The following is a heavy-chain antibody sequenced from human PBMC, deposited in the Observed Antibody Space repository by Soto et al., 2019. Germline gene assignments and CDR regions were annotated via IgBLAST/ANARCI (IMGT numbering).Heavy chain of an antibody. D-gene: IGHD2-2*01. CDR2: ISASNGNR. J-gene: IGHJ4*02. Sequence: QVQLVQSGAEVKKPGASVKVSCKASGYDFSSYGISWVRQAPGQGLEWMGWISASNGNRDYSQQFQGRVTMTSDTSRTTASMKLRSLRSDDTAVYYCVRDPQRNDYWGQGTLVNVSS. CDR3: VRDPQRNDY. V-gene: IGHV1-18*04. CDR1: GYDFSSYG.